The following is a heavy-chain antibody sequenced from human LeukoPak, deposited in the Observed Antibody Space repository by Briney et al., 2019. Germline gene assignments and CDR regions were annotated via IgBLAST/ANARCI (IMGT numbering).Heavy chain of an antibody. CDR2: VSAIGSAT. J-gene: IGHJ4*02. CDR1: GFIFSNYG. CDR3: AKGGKWDVTPFDY. Sequence: GGSLRLSCAASGFIFSNYGMNWVRQAPGKGLEWVAAVSAIGSATSYADSVRGRFTISRDNSKNTLYLQVNSLRAEDTAVYYCAKGGKWDVTPFDYWGQGTLVTVSS. D-gene: IGHD1-26*01. V-gene: IGHV3-23*01.